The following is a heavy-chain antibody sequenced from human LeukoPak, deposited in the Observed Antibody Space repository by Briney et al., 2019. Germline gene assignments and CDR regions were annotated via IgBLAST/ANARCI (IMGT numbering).Heavy chain of an antibody. CDR1: GGSFSGYY. D-gene: IGHD2-2*01. Sequence: SETLSLTCAVYGGSFSGYYWSWIRQPPGKGLEWIGEINHSGSTNYNPSLKSRVTISVDTSKNQFSLKLSSVTAADTAVYYCARDNLYSYCSSTSCQYCFDYWGQGTLVTVSS. V-gene: IGHV4-34*01. CDR2: INHSGST. CDR3: ARDNLYSYCSSTSCQYCFDY. J-gene: IGHJ4*02.